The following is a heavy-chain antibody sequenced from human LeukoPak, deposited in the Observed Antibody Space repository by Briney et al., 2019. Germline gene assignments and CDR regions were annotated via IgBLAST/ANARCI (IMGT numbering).Heavy chain of an antibody. CDR3: ARGVYDILTGYLTYFDY. CDR2: ISSSSSYI. D-gene: IGHD3-9*01. CDR1: GFTFSSYS. V-gene: IGHV3-21*01. J-gene: IGHJ4*02. Sequence: PGGSLRLSCAASGFTFSSYSMNWVRQAPGKGLERVSSISSSSSYIYYADSVKGRFTISRDNAKNSLYLQMNSLRAEDTAVYYCARGVYDILTGYLTYFDYWGQGTLVTVSS.